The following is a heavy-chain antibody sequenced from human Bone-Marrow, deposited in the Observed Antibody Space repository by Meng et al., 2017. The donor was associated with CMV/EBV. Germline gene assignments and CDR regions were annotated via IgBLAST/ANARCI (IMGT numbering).Heavy chain of an antibody. D-gene: IGHD4-23*01. CDR1: GDSVSSNSAA. J-gene: IGHJ5*02. CDR3: ARGGAVVTGLWFDP. V-gene: IGHV6-1*01. Sequence: LRLSCAISGDSVSSNSAAWNWIRQSPSRGLEWLGRTYYRSKWYNDYAVSVKSRITINPDTSKNQFSLQLNSVTPEDTAVYYCARGGAVVTGLWFDPWGQGTLVTVSS. CDR2: TYYRSKWYN.